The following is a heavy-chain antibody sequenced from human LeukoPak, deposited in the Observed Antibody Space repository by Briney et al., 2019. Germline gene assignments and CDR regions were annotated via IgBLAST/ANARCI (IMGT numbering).Heavy chain of an antibody. V-gene: IGHV3-23*01. CDR1: GFTFSSYA. J-gene: IGHJ4*02. CDR2: ISGSGGST. CDR3: AKGPLNYGSGSYYRVRDDY. Sequence: SGGSLRLSCAASGFTFSSYAMSWVRQAPGKGLEWVSAISGSGGSTYYADSVKGRFTISRDNSKNTLYLQMNSLRAEDTAVYYCAKGPLNYGSGSYYRVRDDYWGQGTLVTVSS. D-gene: IGHD3-10*01.